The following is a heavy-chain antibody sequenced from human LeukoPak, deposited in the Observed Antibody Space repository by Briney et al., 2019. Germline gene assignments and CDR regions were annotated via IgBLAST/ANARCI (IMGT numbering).Heavy chain of an antibody. CDR3: ARARKYYDVLTGYKDQSYFDY. Sequence: PGGSLRLSCAASGFTFSDYYMSWIRQTPGKGLEWISHISSSGKTIYYTDSVKGRFTISRDNTKNSLDLQMNDLRAEDTAVYYCARARKYYDVLTGYKDQSYFDYWGQGTLVTVSS. CDR1: GFTFSDYY. CDR2: ISSSGKTI. V-gene: IGHV3-11*01. J-gene: IGHJ4*02. D-gene: IGHD3-9*01.